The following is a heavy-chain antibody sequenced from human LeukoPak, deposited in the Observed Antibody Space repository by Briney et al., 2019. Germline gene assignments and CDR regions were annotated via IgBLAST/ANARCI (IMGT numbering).Heavy chain of an antibody. Sequence: SVKVSCKASGGTFSSYAISWVRQAPGQGLEWMGGIIPIFGTANYAQKFQGRVTITADESTSTAYMELRSLRSDDTAVYYCARDLPCSSTSCSSRWVNYYYYYMDVWGKGTTVTVSS. J-gene: IGHJ6*03. D-gene: IGHD2-2*01. V-gene: IGHV1-69*13. CDR3: ARDLPCSSTSCSSRWVNYYYYYMDV. CDR1: GGTFSSYA. CDR2: IIPIFGTA.